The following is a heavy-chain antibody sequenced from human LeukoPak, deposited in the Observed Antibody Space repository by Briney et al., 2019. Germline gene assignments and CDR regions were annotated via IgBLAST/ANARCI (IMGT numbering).Heavy chain of an antibody. J-gene: IGHJ4*02. V-gene: IGHV1-8*01. Sequence: ASVKVSCKASGYTFTSYDINWVRQATGQGLEWMGWMNPNSGNTGYAQKFQGRVTMTRNTSISTAYMELSSLRSEDTAVYYCARGETRAYYGSGSYTHWGQGTPVTVSS. CDR3: ARGETRAYYGSGSYTH. CDR2: MNPNSGNT. D-gene: IGHD3-10*01. CDR1: GYTFTSYD.